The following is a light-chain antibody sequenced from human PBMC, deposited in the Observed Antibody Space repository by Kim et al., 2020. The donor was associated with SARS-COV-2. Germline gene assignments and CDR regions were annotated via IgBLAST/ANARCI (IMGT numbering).Light chain of an antibody. CDR2: VNSDGSH. Sequence: QLVLTQSPSASASLGASVKLTCTLSSGHSTSTIAWHQQQPEKGPRYLMKVNSDGSHTKGDGIPDRFSGSSSGAERFLTISSLQSEDEADYHCQTWGTGTVVFGGGTQLTVL. V-gene: IGLV4-69*01. CDR1: SGHSTST. J-gene: IGLJ2*01. CDR3: QTWGTGTVV.